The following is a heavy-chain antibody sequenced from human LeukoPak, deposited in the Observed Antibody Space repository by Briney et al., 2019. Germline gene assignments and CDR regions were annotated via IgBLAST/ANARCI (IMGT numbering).Heavy chain of an antibody. CDR3: ARDQVLRGSYRTYYYGMGV. CDR1: IFAVSSNY. CDR2: MHSDGST. V-gene: IGHV3-53*01. D-gene: IGHD3-16*01. Sequence: GGSLRLFCAASIFAVSSNYMSWVRQPPGKGLEWVSVMHSDGSTYYADSVKGRFTISRENLKSTLFLPMDSLRGEDTAVYYCARDQVLRGSYRTYYYGMGVWGKGATVTVSS. J-gene: IGHJ6*04.